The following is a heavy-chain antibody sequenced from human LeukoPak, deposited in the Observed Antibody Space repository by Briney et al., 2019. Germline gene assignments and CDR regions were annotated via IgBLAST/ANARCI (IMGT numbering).Heavy chain of an antibody. V-gene: IGHV1-46*01. CDR1: GYTFTSYY. J-gene: IGHJ4*02. CDR2: INPSGGST. Sequence: ASVKVSCKASGYTFTSYYMHWVRQAPGQGLEWMGIINPSGGSTSYAQKFQGRVTMTRDMSTSTVYMELSSLRSEDTAVYYCAGGLYYYDSSGYLHPFDYWGQGTLVTVSS. D-gene: IGHD3-22*01. CDR3: AGGLYYYDSSGYLHPFDY.